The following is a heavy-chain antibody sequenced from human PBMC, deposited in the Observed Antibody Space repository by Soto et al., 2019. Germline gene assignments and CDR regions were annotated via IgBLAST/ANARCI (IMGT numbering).Heavy chain of an antibody. Sequence: QVQLVESGGGVVQPGRSLRLSCAASGFTFSTYGIHWVRQAPGKGLEWVALIGYDGSNKYYADSVRGRFTISRDNSKNTLYLQMNSLRAADTAVYYCARDRNYDDNSAYYYHFDYWGQGTLVTVSS. V-gene: IGHV3-33*01. J-gene: IGHJ4*02. D-gene: IGHD3-22*01. CDR2: IGYDGSNK. CDR1: GFTFSTYG. CDR3: ARDRNYDDNSAYYYHFDY.